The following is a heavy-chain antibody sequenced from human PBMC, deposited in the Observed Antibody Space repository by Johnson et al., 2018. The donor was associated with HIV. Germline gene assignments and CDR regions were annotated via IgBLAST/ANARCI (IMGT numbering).Heavy chain of an antibody. CDR1: GFTFSNYG. D-gene: IGHD3-10*01. V-gene: IGHV3-30*02. J-gene: IGHJ3*02. Sequence: QVQLVESGGGVVQPGGSLRLSCAASGFTFSNYGMHWVRQAPGKGLEWVAFIRHDGSKKYYADSVKGRFTISRDNSKNTLFLQMNSLRAEDTAVDYCAKDPLVRGVNAFDIWGQGTMVTVSS. CDR3: AKDPLVRGVNAFDI. CDR2: IRHDGSKK.